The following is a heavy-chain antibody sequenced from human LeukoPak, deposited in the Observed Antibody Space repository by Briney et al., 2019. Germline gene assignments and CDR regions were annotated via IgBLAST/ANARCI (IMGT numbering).Heavy chain of an antibody. Sequence: GASVKVSCKASGYTFTSYGISWVRQAPGQGLGWMGWISAYNGNTNYAQKLQGRVTMTTDTSTSTAYMELRSLRSDDTAVYYCARIPRPGYDILTVYYRGSGPPEHNWFDPWGKGTLVTVSS. D-gene: IGHD3-9*01. J-gene: IGHJ5*02. V-gene: IGHV1-18*01. CDR1: GYTFTSYG. CDR2: ISAYNGNT. CDR3: ARIPRPGYDILTVYYRGSGPPEHNWFDP.